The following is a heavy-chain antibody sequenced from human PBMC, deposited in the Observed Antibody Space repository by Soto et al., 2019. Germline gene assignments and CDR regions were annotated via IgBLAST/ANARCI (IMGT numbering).Heavy chain of an antibody. J-gene: IGHJ2*01. CDR3: AREIGTPGRYFDL. D-gene: IGHD3-10*01. CDR2: IYHSGST. CDR1: GGSISSYNW. Sequence: QVQLQESGPGLVKPSGTLSLTCAVSGGSISSYNWWSWVRQPPGKGLESIAEIYHSGSTNYNPSLKSRVTISVDKSGNHFSLILSSVTAADTAVYYCAREIGTPGRYFDLWGRGSLVTVSS. V-gene: IGHV4-4*02.